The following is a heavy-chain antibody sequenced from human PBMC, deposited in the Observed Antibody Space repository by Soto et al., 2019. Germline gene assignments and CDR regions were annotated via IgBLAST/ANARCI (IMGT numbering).Heavy chain of an antibody. CDR3: ARDGGSGRYGYYYGMDV. CDR2: IIPIFGTA. V-gene: IGHV1-69*06. D-gene: IGHD6-19*01. J-gene: IGHJ6*02. Sequence: GASVKVSCKASGGTFSSYAISWVRQAPGQGLEWMGGIIPIFGTANYAQKFQGRVTITADKSTSTAYMELSSLRSEDTAVYYCARDGGSGRYGYYYGMDVWGQGTTVTVSS. CDR1: GGTFSSYA.